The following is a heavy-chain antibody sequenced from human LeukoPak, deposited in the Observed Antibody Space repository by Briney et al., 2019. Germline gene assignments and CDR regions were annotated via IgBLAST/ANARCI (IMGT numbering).Heavy chain of an antibody. CDR2: MNPNSGNT. Sequence: ASVKVSCKASGYTFTSYDINWVRQATGQGLEWMGWMNPNSGNTGYAQKFQGRVTMTRNTSISTAYMELSSLRSEDTGVYYCARTNIVATIYHYWGQGTLVTVSS. CDR1: GYTFTSYD. CDR3: ARTNIVATIYHY. D-gene: IGHD5-12*01. J-gene: IGHJ4*02. V-gene: IGHV1-8*01.